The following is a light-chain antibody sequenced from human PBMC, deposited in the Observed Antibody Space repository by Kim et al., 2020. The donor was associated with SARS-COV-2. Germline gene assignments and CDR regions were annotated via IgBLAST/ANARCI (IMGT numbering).Light chain of an antibody. Sequence: GQTGTIACPGTSSGVGSYNRVSWYQQPPGTAPKVMIYEVSNRPSGIPDRFSGSKSSNTASLTISGLQAEDEADYYCSSYTSSNTVVFGGGTQLTVL. CDR1: SSGVGSYNR. CDR2: EVS. CDR3: SSYTSSNTVV. V-gene: IGLV2-18*02. J-gene: IGLJ2*01.